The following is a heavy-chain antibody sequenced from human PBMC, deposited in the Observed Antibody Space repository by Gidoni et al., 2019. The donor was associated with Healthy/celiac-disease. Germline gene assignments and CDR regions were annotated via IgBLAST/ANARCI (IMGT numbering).Heavy chain of an antibody. CDR2: ISSSSSYI. V-gene: IGHV3-21*01. Sequence: EVQLVESGGGLVKPGGSLSLSCAASGFTFSSYSMNWVRQAPGKGLEWVSSISSSSSYIYYADSVKGRFTISRDNAKNSLYLQMNSLRAEDTAVYYCALGSSSWYSEYWGQGTLVTVSS. CDR1: GFTFSSYS. J-gene: IGHJ4*02. CDR3: ALGSSSWYSEY. D-gene: IGHD6-13*01.